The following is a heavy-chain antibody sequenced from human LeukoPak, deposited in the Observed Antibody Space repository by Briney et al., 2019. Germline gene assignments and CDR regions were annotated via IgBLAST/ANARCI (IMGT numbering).Heavy chain of an antibody. CDR2: IYYSGST. CDR1: GGSFSSSSYY. V-gene: IGHV4-39*01. CDR3: ARQGAVLYYFDY. Sequence: SETLSLTCTVSGGSFSSSSYYWGWIRQPPGKGLEWIGSIYYSGSTYYNPSLKSRVTISVDTSKNQFSLKLSSVTAADTAVYYCARQGAVLYYFDYWGQGTLVTVSS. J-gene: IGHJ4*02.